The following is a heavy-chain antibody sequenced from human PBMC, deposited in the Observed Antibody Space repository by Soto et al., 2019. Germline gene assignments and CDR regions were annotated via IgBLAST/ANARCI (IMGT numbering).Heavy chain of an antibody. CDR3: ASPFDISGWYDY. Sequence: PGESLKISCKASGYSFTSYWFAWVRQMPGKGLDLMGIIYPGDSDPRYSPSFKGQVTISADTSISTAYLQWSSLEASDTAMYYCASPFDISGWYDYWGQGTLVTVSS. V-gene: IGHV5-51*01. CDR2: IYPGDSDP. J-gene: IGHJ4*02. CDR1: GYSFTSYW. D-gene: IGHD6-19*01.